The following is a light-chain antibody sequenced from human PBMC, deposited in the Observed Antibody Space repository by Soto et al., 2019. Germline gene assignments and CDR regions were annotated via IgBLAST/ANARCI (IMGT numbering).Light chain of an antibody. CDR3: QQYHYWWT. Sequence: DIQMTQSPSSLSASVGDRVTISFRASQNIFSYLNWYQQKPGKAPNLLIYVASNLQSGVPSRFSGSGSGTEFTLTISSLQSEDFAVYYCQQYHYWWTFGQGTKVDIK. CDR1: QNIFSY. V-gene: IGKV1-39*01. CDR2: VAS. J-gene: IGKJ1*01.